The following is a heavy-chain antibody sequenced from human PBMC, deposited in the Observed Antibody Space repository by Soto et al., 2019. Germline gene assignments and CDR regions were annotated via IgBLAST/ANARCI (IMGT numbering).Heavy chain of an antibody. D-gene: IGHD3-9*01. V-gene: IGHV3-48*03. CDR1: GFTFNNFD. Sequence: EVQLVESGGAMIQPGRSLRLSCAASGFTFNNFDLNWVRQAPGKGLEWVSYISSTGSTIYYTDSVKGRFTISRDNAKNSLYLQLNSLRAEDTAVYYCARSSDFDWLLGARWSGMDVWGQGTTVTVSS. J-gene: IGHJ6*02. CDR2: ISSTGSTI. CDR3: ARSSDFDWLLGARWSGMDV.